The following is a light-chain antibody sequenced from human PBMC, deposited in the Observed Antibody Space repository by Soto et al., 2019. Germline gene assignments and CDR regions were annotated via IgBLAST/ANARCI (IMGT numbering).Light chain of an antibody. CDR1: RTVLSTADNQNF. Sequence: DIAMTQSPDSLVVALGESATINCKSGRTVLSTADNQNFLAWYQQRPGQPPKLLIYDASTRASGDPDRFIANRSATSFTLTVAGLQTEDVAVYYCHQYYGSPYSFGQGTRLEI. V-gene: IGKV4-1*01. J-gene: IGKJ2*01. CDR2: DAS. CDR3: HQYYGSPYS.